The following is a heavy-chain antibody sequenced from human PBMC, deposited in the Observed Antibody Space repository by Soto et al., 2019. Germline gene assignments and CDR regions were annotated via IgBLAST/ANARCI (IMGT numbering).Heavy chain of an antibody. V-gene: IGHV3-23*01. CDR3: ALVHYYDGSGSYHYYGMDV. J-gene: IGHJ6*02. CDR2: ISGSGGST. D-gene: IGHD3-22*01. CDR1: GFTFINYA. Sequence: GGSLRLSCAASGFTFINYAMSWVRQAPGKGLEWVSGISGSGGSTYNADSVEGRFTISRDNSKKTLYLEMNSLRAEDTAVYYCALVHYYDGSGSYHYYGMDVWGQGITVTVSS.